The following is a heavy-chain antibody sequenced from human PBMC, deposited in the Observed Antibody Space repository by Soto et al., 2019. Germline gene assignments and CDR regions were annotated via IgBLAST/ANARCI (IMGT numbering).Heavy chain of an antibody. Sequence: QVQLVQSGAEVKKPGSSVKVSCKASGGTFSSYAISWVRQAPGQGLEWMGGIIPIFGTANYAQKFQGRVTITADESTSTAYMEQSSLRSEDTAVYYCARPAVAAHECDYYYSGMVGWGQGTTGTVSS. D-gene: IGHD6-19*01. CDR2: IIPIFGTA. V-gene: IGHV1-69*01. J-gene: IGHJ6*02. CDR3: ARPAVAAHECDYYYSGMVG. CDR1: GGTFSSYA.